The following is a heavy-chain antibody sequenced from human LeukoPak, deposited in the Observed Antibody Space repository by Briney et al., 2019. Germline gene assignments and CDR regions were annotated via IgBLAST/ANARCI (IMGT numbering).Heavy chain of an antibody. Sequence: PGGSLRLSCAASGFTFSSYGMSWVRQAPGKGLEWVSAISSTGGTTYYAESVKGHFTISRDNSKNTVYLQMNSLSAEDTAVYYCAKNGDRGAYCSGGTCYPYYYYYMDVWGKGTTVTISS. V-gene: IGHV3-23*01. D-gene: IGHD2-15*01. CDR1: GFTFSSYG. CDR2: ISSTGGTT. J-gene: IGHJ6*03. CDR3: AKNGDRGAYCSGGTCYPYYYYYMDV.